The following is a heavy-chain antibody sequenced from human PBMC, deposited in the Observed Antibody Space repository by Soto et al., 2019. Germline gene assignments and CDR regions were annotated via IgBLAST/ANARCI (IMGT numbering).Heavy chain of an antibody. V-gene: IGHV4-30-2*01. CDR3: ARGSSGWYLFDY. CDR2: LYHTGNT. CDR1: GGSIGSGGYS. Sequence: PSETLSLTCAVSGGSIGSGGYSWSWIRQPPGKALEWIAYLYHTGNTNYNPSLKSRVTISVDTSKNQFSLKLSSVTAADTAVYYCARGSSGWYLFDYWGQGTLVTVSS. J-gene: IGHJ4*02. D-gene: IGHD6-19*01.